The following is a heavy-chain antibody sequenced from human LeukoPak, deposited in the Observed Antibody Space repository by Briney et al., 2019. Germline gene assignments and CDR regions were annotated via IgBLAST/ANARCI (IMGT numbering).Heavy chain of an antibody. CDR1: GFAFSHYA. Sequence: PGGSLRLSCAASGFAFSHYAIHWVRQAPGKGLEWVTLISFDGSNSYYADSVEGRFTIARDNSKNTVYLQMNSLRAEDTAVYYCAKDPRYCSGGSCYQTGYDYWGQGTLVTVSS. CDR3: AKDPRYCSGGSCYQTGYDY. V-gene: IGHV3-30-3*01. J-gene: IGHJ4*02. D-gene: IGHD2-15*01. CDR2: ISFDGSNS.